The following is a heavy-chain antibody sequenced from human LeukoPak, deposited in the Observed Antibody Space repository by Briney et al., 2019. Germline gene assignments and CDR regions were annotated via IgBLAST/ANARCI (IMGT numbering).Heavy chain of an antibody. Sequence: NPSETLSLTCTASGGPISSYYWSWIRQPPGKGLEWIGYIYYSGSTNYNPSLKSRVTISVDTSKNQFSLKLSSVTAADTAVYYCASANYDFWSGYYTGPFDYWGQGTLVTVSS. CDR3: ASANYDFWSGYYTGPFDY. CDR2: IYYSGST. J-gene: IGHJ4*02. V-gene: IGHV4-59*01. CDR1: GGPISSYY. D-gene: IGHD3-3*01.